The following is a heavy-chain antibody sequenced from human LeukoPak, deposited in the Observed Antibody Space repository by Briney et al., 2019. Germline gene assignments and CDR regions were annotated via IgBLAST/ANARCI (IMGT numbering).Heavy chain of an antibody. D-gene: IGHD5-24*01. Sequence: GGSLRLSCAASGFTFSSYWMSWVRQAPGKGLEWVANIKQDGSEKYYVDSVKGRFTISRDNAKNSLYLQMNSLRAEDTAVYYCARDWKWLQFRALDIWGQGTMVTVSS. CDR1: GFTFSSYW. J-gene: IGHJ3*02. CDR3: ARDWKWLQFRALDI. CDR2: IKQDGSEK. V-gene: IGHV3-7*01.